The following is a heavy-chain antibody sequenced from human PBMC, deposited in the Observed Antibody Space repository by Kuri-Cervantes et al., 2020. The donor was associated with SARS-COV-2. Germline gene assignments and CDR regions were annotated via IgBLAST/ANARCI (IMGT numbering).Heavy chain of an antibody. D-gene: IGHD6-19*01. CDR2: ISTYSGNT. Sequence: ASVKVSCKASGYTFTSYGISWVRQASGQGLEWMGWISTYSGNTNYAQRLQGRVTMTTDTSTSTAYMELRSLRSDDTAVFYCAKNWGASGWYPFDCWGQGTLVTVSS. J-gene: IGHJ4*02. V-gene: IGHV1-18*01. CDR1: GYTFTSYG. CDR3: AKNWGASGWYPFDC.